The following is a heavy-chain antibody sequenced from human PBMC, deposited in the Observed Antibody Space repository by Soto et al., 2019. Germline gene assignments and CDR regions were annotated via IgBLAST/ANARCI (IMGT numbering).Heavy chain of an antibody. Sequence: TSETLSLTCTVSGGSISSYYWSWIRQPPGKGLEWIGNIYYSENTNYNPSLKSRVTISVDTSKNQFSLRLTSVTAADTAVYYCATHPPYGPLDHWGQGTLVTVSS. CDR3: ATHPPYGPLDH. V-gene: IGHV4-59*08. CDR1: GGSISSYY. CDR2: IYYSENT. D-gene: IGHD4-17*01. J-gene: IGHJ4*02.